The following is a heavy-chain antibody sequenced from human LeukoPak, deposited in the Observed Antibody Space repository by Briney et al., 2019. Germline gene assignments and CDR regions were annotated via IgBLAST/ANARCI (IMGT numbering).Heavy chain of an antibody. CDR2: ISGDTTYI. V-gene: IGHV3-21*01. Sequence: GGSLRLSCAASGCTFSTYSMNWVRQAPGKGLEWVSSISGDTTYINYADSVKGRFPISRDNAKTSLYLQMNSLRAEDTAVYYCARGYLGYNFLPEYWGQGTLVAVSS. J-gene: IGHJ4*02. CDR3: ARGYLGYNFLPEY. CDR1: GCTFSTYS. D-gene: IGHD5-24*01.